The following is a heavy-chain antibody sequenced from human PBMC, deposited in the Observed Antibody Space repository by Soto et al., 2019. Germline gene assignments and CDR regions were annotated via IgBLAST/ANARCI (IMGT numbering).Heavy chain of an antibody. CDR2: INGRSNYK. CDR3: VREDGVVGASSAFDS. J-gene: IGHJ4*02. CDR1: GFALTTYT. V-gene: IGHV3-21*01. Sequence: GVSLRLSCVASGFALTTYTMNWVRQGPGTGLEWVSSINGRSNYKYYSVSVKGRFTVSRDNAENSLFLQMSRLGPEDTAVYYCVREDGVVGASSAFDSWGQGTLVTVSS. D-gene: IGHD1-26*01.